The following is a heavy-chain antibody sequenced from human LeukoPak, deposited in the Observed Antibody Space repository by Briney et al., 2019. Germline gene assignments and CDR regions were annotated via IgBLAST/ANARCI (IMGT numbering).Heavy chain of an antibody. CDR3: ARDDSFQFDS. CDR2: INPNTGAT. D-gene: IGHD5-18*01. Sequence: ASVKVSCKASGYTFTSYDINWVRQAPGQGLEWMGWINPNTGATNYAQKFQGRVTMTRATSISTAYMELSRATSDDTAMYYCARDDSFQFDSWGQGTLVTVSS. CDR1: GYTFTSYD. V-gene: IGHV1-2*02. J-gene: IGHJ4*02.